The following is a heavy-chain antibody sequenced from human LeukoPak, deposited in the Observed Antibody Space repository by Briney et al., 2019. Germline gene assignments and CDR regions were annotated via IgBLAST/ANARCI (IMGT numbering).Heavy chain of an antibody. J-gene: IGHJ4*02. V-gene: IGHV4-34*01. CDR1: GGSFSGYY. D-gene: IGHD2-2*01. CDR2: INHSGST. CDR3: ARGPISLYCSSTSCYSGYDY. Sequence: PSETLSLTCAVYGGSFSGYYWSWIRQSPGKGLEWIGEINHSGSTNYNPSLKSRVTISVDTSKNQFSLKLSSVTAADTAVYYCARGPISLYCSSTSCYSGYDYWGQGTLVTVSS.